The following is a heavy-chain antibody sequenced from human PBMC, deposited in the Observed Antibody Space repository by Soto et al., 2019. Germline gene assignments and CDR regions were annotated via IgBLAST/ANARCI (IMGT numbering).Heavy chain of an antibody. D-gene: IGHD3-22*01. CDR3: AKDEYYYSRSGYYIFDS. CDR2: ISHDGTNK. V-gene: IGHV3-30*18. Sequence: GSLRLSCEVSGFTFSAYGMHWVRQAPGKGLEWVAAISHDGTNKNYGDSVKGRFTISRDNSKKTLYLQMNSLRPEDTALYYCAKDEYYYSRSGYYIFDSWGQGTLVTVSS. J-gene: IGHJ4*02. CDR1: GFTFSAYG.